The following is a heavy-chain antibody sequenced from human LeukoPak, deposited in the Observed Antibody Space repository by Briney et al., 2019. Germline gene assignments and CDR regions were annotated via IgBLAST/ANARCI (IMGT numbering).Heavy chain of an antibody. D-gene: IGHD3-22*01. CDR1: GGSISSYY. J-gene: IGHJ4*02. V-gene: IGHV4-4*07. Sequence: SETLSLTCTVSGGSISSYYWSWIRQPAGKGLEWIGRIYTSGSTNYNPSLKSRVTISVDTSKNQFSLKLSSVTAADTAVYYCARGIPYYDSSGYYIDYFDYWGQGTLVTVSS. CDR3: ARGIPYYDSSGYYIDYFDY. CDR2: IYTSGST.